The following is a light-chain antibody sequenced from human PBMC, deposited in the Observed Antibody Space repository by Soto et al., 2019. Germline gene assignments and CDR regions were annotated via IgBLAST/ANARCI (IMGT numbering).Light chain of an antibody. Sequence: EILMTQSPATLYVSPGERATLSGRASQSVSSNLAWYHQKPGQAPRLLIYGSSTRATGIPARFSGSGSGTEFTLTISSLQSEDFAVYYCQQYNNWPQTFGQGTKVDI. CDR3: QQYNNWPQT. V-gene: IGKV3-15*01. J-gene: IGKJ1*01. CDR2: GSS. CDR1: QSVSSN.